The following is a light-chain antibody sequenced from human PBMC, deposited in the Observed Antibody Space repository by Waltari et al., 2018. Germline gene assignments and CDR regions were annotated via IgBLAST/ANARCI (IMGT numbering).Light chain of an antibody. Sequence: QSALTQPASVSGSPGQSITISCTGTSSDLGGYNLVSWYQQHPGKAPKLIIYEGNKWPSGVSHRFSGSKSGNTASLTISGLQAEDEADYYCCSFAGSTTWVFGGGTTLTVL. CDR2: EGN. CDR1: SSDLGGYNL. J-gene: IGLJ3*02. V-gene: IGLV2-23*01. CDR3: CSFAGSTTWV.